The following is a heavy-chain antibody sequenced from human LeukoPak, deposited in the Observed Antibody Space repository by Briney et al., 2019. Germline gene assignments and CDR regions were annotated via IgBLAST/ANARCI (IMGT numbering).Heavy chain of an antibody. D-gene: IGHD3-22*01. Sequence: PGGSLRLSCAASGFTFSDYYMSWIRQAPGKGLEWVSAISGSGGSTYYADSVKGRFTISRDNSKNTLYLQMNSLRAEDTAVYYCAKDLNSASYYDSTGFDYWGQGTLVTVSS. J-gene: IGHJ4*02. CDR1: GFTFSDYY. CDR3: AKDLNSASYYDSTGFDY. CDR2: ISGSGGST. V-gene: IGHV3-23*01.